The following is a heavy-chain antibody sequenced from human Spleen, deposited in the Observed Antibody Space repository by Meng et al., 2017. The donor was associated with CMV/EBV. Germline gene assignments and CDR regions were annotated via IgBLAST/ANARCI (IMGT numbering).Heavy chain of an antibody. V-gene: IGHV4-4*02. CDR1: GSISSSNW. D-gene: IGHD3-10*01. J-gene: IGHJ4*02. Sequence: GSISSSNWWSWVRQHPGKGLEWIGEIYHSGSTNYNPSLKSRVTISVDKSKNQFSLKLSSVTAADTAVYYCARVYYYGSGSHPFFDYWGQGTLVTVSS. CDR2: IYHSGST. CDR3: ARVYYYGSGSHPFFDY.